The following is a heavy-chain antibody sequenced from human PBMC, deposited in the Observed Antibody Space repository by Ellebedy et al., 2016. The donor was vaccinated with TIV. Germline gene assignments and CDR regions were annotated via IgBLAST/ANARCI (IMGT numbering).Heavy chain of an antibody. Sequence: GESLKISCAASGFTFSAYYMSWIRQAPGKGLEWVSYISSSGSTIYYVDSVKGRFTISRDNAKNSLYLQMNSLRAEDTAVYYCARDRKGIVDYWGQGTLVTVSS. CDR3: ARDRKGIVDY. CDR2: ISSSGSTI. CDR1: GFTFSAYY. J-gene: IGHJ4*02. V-gene: IGHV3-11*01.